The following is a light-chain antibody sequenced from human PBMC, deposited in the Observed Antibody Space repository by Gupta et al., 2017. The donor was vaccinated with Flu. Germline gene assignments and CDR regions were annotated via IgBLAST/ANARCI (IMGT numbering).Light chain of an antibody. Sequence: EIVLTQSPATLSLSPGERATLSCRASQNIATYLAWYQQRPGQAPRLIMYEACSRASGIPGRFRDSGSGTDFTLTSSSLESEDFAVYYWQHRNNARTFGQGTKVEIK. CDR3: QHRNNART. J-gene: IGKJ1*01. V-gene: IGKV3-11*01. CDR1: QNIATY. CDR2: EAC.